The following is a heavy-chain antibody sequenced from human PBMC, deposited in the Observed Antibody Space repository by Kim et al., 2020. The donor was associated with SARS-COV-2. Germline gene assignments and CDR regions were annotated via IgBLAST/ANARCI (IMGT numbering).Heavy chain of an antibody. V-gene: IGHV4-34*01. CDR3: ARGKVGSPFDY. J-gene: IGHJ4*02. Sequence: TNSNPSLKSRVTISVDTTKNQFSLKLSSVPAADTAVYYCARGKVGSPFDYWGQGTLVTVSS. CDR2: T. D-gene: IGHD3-10*01.